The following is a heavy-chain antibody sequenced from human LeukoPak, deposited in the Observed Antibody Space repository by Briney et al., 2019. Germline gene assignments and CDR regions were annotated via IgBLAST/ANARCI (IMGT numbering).Heavy chain of an antibody. D-gene: IGHD3-22*01. CDR1: GFTFSGSA. CDR3: TRHNYDSSPSHFDY. V-gene: IGHV3-73*01. J-gene: IGHJ4*02. Sequence: GGSLRLSCAASGFTFSGSAMHWVRQASGKGLEWVGRIRSKANGYATTYAASMKGRFTISRDDSKNTAYLQMNSLKTEDTAVYYCTRHNYDSSPSHFDYWGQGTLVTVSS. CDR2: IRSKANGYAT.